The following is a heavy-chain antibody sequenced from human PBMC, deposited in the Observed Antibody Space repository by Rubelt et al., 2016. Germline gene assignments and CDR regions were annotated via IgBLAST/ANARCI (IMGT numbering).Heavy chain of an antibody. CDR1: GGSISSSSYY. D-gene: IGHD3-3*01. Sequence: QLQLQESGPGLVKPSETLSLTCTVSGGSISSSSYYWGWIRQPPGKGLEWIGSIYYSGSTYYNPSLKSRVTISVDTSKNQFSRKVNSVTAADTAVYYCTRDYDFWSHYSSYGMDVWGQGTTVTVSS. J-gene: IGHJ6*02. CDR3: TRDYDFWSHYSSYGMDV. V-gene: IGHV4-39*02. CDR2: IYYSGST.